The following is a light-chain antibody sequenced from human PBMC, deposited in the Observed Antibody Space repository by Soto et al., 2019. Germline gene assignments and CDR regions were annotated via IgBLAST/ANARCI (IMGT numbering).Light chain of an antibody. Sequence: EIVLTQSPGTLSLSPGERATLSCRASQSVSSNYLAWYQQKPGQAPRLLIYGAYSRATGIPDRFSGSGSGTDFTLSISRLEPEDFAVYYCQQRLTFGGGTKVEIK. CDR3: QQRLT. V-gene: IGKV3-20*01. CDR2: GAY. J-gene: IGKJ4*01. CDR1: QSVSSNY.